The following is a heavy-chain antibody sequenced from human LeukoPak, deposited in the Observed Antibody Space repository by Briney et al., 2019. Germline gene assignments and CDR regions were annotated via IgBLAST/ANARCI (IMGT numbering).Heavy chain of an antibody. Sequence: GGSLRLSCAASGFTFSSYGMHWVRQAPGKGLEWVAVISYDGSRNYYSDSVWGRFTISRDNSKNTLYLQMNSLRAEDTAVYYCARVIAVAGGDLDSWGQGTLVTVSS. D-gene: IGHD6-19*01. CDR3: ARVIAVAGGDLDS. J-gene: IGHJ4*02. V-gene: IGHV3-30*03. CDR1: GFTFSSYG. CDR2: ISYDGSRN.